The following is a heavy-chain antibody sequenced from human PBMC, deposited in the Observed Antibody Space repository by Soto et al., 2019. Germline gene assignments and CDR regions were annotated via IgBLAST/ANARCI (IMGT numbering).Heavy chain of an antibody. D-gene: IGHD2-21*01. V-gene: IGHV4-4*02. CDR1: GASISNGKW. CDR2: ISHSGSP. Sequence: QVQLQESGPGLVKPSETLTLTCVVSGASISNGKWWSWVRQPPGKGLEWIGEISHSGSPNHNPPLLSRFTIEVDKSKNQFSLKFSVTAADTAMYYCTRDGDYGYSLAYWGQGTLVTVSS. J-gene: IGHJ4*02. CDR3: TRDGDYGYSLAY.